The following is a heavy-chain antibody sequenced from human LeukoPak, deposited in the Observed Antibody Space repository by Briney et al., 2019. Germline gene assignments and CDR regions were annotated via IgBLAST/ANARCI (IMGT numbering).Heavy chain of an antibody. CDR2: IGTAGDT. V-gene: IGHV3-13*01. J-gene: IGHJ3*02. CDR1: GFTFSSYD. Sequence: PGGSLRLSCAASGFTFSSYDMHWVRQATGKGLEWVSAIGTAGDTYYPGSVKGRFTISRENAKNSLYLQMNSLRAGDTAVYYCARGLGNYDYIWGSYRFGAFDIWGQGTMVTVSS. D-gene: IGHD3-16*02. CDR3: ARGLGNYDYIWGSYRFGAFDI.